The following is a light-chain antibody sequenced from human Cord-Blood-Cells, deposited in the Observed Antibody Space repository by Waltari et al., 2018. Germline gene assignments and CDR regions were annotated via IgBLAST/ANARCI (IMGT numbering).Light chain of an antibody. CDR1: PGVSSY. CDR3: QQRSNWPLT. J-gene: IGKJ4*01. V-gene: IGKV3-11*01. CDR2: DAS. Sequence: EIVLTQSPATLSLSPGERPTLSSRASPGVSSYLAWYQQKPGQAPRLLIYDASNRATGIPARFSGSGSGTDFTLTISSLEPEDFAVYYCQQRSNWPLTFGGGTKVEIK.